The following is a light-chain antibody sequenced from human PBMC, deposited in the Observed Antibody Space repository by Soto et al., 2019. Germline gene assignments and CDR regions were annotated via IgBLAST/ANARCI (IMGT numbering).Light chain of an antibody. CDR3: HQYGISPPT. J-gene: IGKJ1*01. Sequence: ENVLTKSPGTLSLSLGERATLSCRASQSVFYSTYLAWYQQKPGQAPRLLIYGASSMATGIPDRFSGSASGTDFTLTISRVEPEDFAVYYCHQYGISPPTFGQGTKVDIK. CDR1: QSVFYSTY. V-gene: IGKV3-20*01. CDR2: GAS.